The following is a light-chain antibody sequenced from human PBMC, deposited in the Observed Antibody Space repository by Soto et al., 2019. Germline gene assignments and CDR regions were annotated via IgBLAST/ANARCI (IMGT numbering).Light chain of an antibody. CDR3: QQYGSPRGFT. CDR2: GAS. CDR1: QSVSSSY. J-gene: IGKJ3*01. V-gene: IGKV3-20*01. Sequence: EIVLTQSPGTLSLSPGERATLSCRASQSVSSSYLAWYQQKPGQAPRLLIYGASSRATSIPDRFSGSGSGTDFTLTISRLEPEDFAVYYCQQYGSPRGFTFGPGTKVDIK.